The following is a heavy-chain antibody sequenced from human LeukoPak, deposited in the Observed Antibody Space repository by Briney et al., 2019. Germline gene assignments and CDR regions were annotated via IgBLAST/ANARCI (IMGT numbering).Heavy chain of an antibody. Sequence: SETLSLTCTVSGGSISSYYWSWIRQPPGKGLEWIGYIYYCGSTNYNPSLKSRVTISVDTSKNQFSLKLSSVTAADTAVYYCASSGSFPPYYFDYWGQGTLVTVSS. CDR3: ASSGSFPPYYFDY. CDR1: GGSISSYY. D-gene: IGHD1-26*01. J-gene: IGHJ4*02. V-gene: IGHV4-59*08. CDR2: IYYCGST.